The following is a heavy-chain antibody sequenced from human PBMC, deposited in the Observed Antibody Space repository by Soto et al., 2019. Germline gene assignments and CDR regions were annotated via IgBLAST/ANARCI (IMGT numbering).Heavy chain of an antibody. V-gene: IGHV3-30*03. CDR3: ARGYGSGENVEKSMDV. CDR2: ISYDGSNK. Sequence: QVQLVESGGGVVQPGRSLRLSCAASGFTFSSYGMHWVRQAPGKGLEWVAVISYDGSNKYYADSVKGRFTISRDNSKNTLYLQMNSLRAEDTAVYYCARGYGSGENVEKSMDVWGQGTTVTVSS. CDR1: GFTFSSYG. J-gene: IGHJ6*02. D-gene: IGHD3-10*01.